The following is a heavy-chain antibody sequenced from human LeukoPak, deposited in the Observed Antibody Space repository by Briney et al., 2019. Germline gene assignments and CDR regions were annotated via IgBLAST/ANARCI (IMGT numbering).Heavy chain of an antibody. CDR2: INYSGNT. D-gene: IGHD2-8*01. J-gene: IGHJ5*02. CDR3: ARYCTSSGRIDP. CDR1: GFTFSNAW. V-gene: IGHV4-39*02. Sequence: KPGGSLRLSCAASGFTFSNAWMSWVRQPPGKGLEWIASINYSGNTYYNPSLKSRVTISVDTSKNHFSLNLSSVTAADTAVYYCARYCTSSGRIDPWGQGTLVTVSS.